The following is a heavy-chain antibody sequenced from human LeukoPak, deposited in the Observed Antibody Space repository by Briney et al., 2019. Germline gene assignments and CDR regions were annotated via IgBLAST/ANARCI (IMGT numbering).Heavy chain of an antibody. CDR1: GGTFSSYA. CDR2: IIPIFGTA. V-gene: IGHV1-69*01. CDR3: ARASGSGSYYSRVYYFDY. Sequence: SVKVSCKASGGTFSSYAISWVRQAPGQGLEWMGGIIPIFGTANYAQKFQGRVTVTADESTSTAYMELSSLRSEDTAVYYCARASGSGSYYSRVYYFDYWGQGTLVTVSS. J-gene: IGHJ4*02. D-gene: IGHD3-10*01.